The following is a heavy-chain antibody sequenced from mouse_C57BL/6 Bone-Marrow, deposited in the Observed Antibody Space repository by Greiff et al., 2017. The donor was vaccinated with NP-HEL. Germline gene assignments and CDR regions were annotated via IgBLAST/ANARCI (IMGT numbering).Heavy chain of an antibody. V-gene: IGHV1-81*01. D-gene: IGHD2-2*01. Sequence: VQLQQSGAELARPGASVKLSCKASGYTFTSYGISWVKQRTGQGLEWIGEIYPRSGNTYYNEKFKGKATLTADKSSSTAYMKLLSLTSEDSAVYYCARGYVYYAMDDWGQGTSVTVSS. CDR3: ARGYVYYAMDD. CDR1: GYTFTSYG. J-gene: IGHJ4*01. CDR2: IYPRSGNT.